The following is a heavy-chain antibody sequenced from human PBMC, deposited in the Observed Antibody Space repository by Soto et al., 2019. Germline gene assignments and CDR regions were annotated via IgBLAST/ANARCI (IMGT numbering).Heavy chain of an antibody. V-gene: IGHV1-8*01. Sequence: QVQLVQSGAEVKKPGASVKVSCKASGYTFSSDDINWVLQATGQGLEWMGWMNPSSGNTGYAQKFQGRVTMTRNTSISTAYMELSSLRSDDTAVYYCAREGYSSSSGCRGNWLDPWGQGTVVSVSS. J-gene: IGHJ5*02. CDR1: GYTFSSDD. CDR3: AREGYSSSSGCRGNWLDP. D-gene: IGHD6-6*01. CDR2: MNPSSGNT.